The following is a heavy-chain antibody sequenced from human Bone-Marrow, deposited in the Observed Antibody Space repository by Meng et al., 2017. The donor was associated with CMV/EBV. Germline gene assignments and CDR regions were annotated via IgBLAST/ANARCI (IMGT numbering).Heavy chain of an antibody. V-gene: IGHV3-53*01. CDR3: ARDGRGYCSSTSCYPYYYYGMDV. Sequence: LSLTCAASGFTVSSNYMSWVRQAPGKGLEWVSVIYSGGSTYYADSVKGRFTISRDNSKNTLYLQMNSLRAEDTAVYYCARDGRGYCSSTSCYPYYYYGMDVWGQGTTVTVSS. J-gene: IGHJ6*02. CDR1: GFTVSSNY. CDR2: IYSGGST. D-gene: IGHD2-2*01.